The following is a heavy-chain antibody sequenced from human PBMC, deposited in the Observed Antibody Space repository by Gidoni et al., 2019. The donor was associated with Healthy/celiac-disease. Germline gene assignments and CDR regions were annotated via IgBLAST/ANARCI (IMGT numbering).Heavy chain of an antibody. J-gene: IGHJ6*03. Sequence: EVQLLESGGGLVQPGGSLRLSCAASGFTFSSYAMSWVRQAPGKGLEWVSAMSGSGGSTYYADSVKGRFTISRDNSKNTLYLQMNSRRAEETAVYYCAKSGSGSYFTTGPYYYYMDVWGKGTTVTVSS. CDR2: MSGSGGST. D-gene: IGHD3-10*01. CDR1: GFTFSSYA. CDR3: AKSGSGSYFTTGPYYYYMDV. V-gene: IGHV3-23*01.